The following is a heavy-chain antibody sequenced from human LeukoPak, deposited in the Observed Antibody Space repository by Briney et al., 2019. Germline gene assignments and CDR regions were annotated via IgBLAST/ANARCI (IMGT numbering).Heavy chain of an antibody. CDR3: ARDPRGYSYGYISYGMDV. CDR1: GFTVSSNY. D-gene: IGHD5-18*01. Sequence: PGGSLRLSCAASGFTVSSNYMSWVRQAPGKGLEWVSVIYSGGSTYYADSVKGRFTISRDNSKNTLYLQMNSLRAEDTAVYYCARDPRGYSYGYISYGMDVWGQGTTVTVSS. J-gene: IGHJ6*02. V-gene: IGHV3-66*02. CDR2: IYSGGST.